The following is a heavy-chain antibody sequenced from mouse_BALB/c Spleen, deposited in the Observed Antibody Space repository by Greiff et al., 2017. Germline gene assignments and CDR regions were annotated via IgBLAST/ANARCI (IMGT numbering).Heavy chain of an antibody. J-gene: IGHJ2*01. Sequence: EVKVEESGGGLVKPGGSLKLSCAASGFAFSSYDMSWVRQTPEKRLEWVAYISSGGGSTYYPDTVKGRFTISRDNAKNTLYLQMSSLKSEDTAMYYCARHGAWDYFDYWGQGTTLTVSS. CDR3: ARHGAWDYFDY. CDR2: ISSGGGST. CDR1: GFAFSSYD. D-gene: IGHD4-1*01. V-gene: IGHV5-12-1*01.